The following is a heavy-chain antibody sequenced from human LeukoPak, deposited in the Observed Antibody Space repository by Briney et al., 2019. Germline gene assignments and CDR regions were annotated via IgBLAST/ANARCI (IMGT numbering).Heavy chain of an antibody. V-gene: IGHV5-10-1*01. J-gene: IGHJ5*02. CDR2: IDPSDSYT. CDR3: ASDSWLRFPRS. D-gene: IGHD5-12*01. Sequence: GESLKISFKGSGXSFTNYCITWVRQMPGKGLEWMGRIDPSDSYTNYSPSFQGHVTISADKSISTAYLQWSSLKASDTAMYYCASDSWLRFPRSWGQGTLVTVSS. CDR1: GXSFTNYC.